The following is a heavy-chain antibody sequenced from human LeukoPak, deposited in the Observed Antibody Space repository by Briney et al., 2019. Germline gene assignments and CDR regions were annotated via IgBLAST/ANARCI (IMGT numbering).Heavy chain of an antibody. V-gene: IGHV4-59*01. D-gene: IGHD3-10*01. J-gene: IGHJ6*04. CDR3: ARAGVYGSGSYTYYYGMDV. Sequence: PSETLSLTCTVSGGSISSYFWSWIRQPPGKGLEWIGYIYYCGSTNYNPSLKSRVTISVDTSKNQFSLKLSSVTAADTAVYYCARAGVYGSGSYTYYYGMDVWGKGTTVTVSS. CDR2: IYYCGST. CDR1: GGSISSYF.